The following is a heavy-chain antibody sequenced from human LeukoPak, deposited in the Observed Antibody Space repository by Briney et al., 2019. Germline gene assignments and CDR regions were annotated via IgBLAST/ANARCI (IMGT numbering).Heavy chain of an antibody. CDR3: ARDWPRMDGMDV. D-gene: IGHD2-8*01. V-gene: IGHV1-2*02. Sequence: ASVKVSCKASGYTFTGYYMHWVRQAPGQGLEWMGWINPNSGGTNYAQKFQGRVTMTRDTSISTVYMELSRLRSDGTAVYYCARDWPRMDGMDVWGQGTTVTVSS. J-gene: IGHJ6*02. CDR2: INPNSGGT. CDR1: GYTFTGYY.